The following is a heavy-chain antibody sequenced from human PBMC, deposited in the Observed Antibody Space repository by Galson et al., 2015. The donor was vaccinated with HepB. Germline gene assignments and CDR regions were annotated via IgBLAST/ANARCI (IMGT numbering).Heavy chain of an antibody. CDR2: IYSGGST. V-gene: IGHV3-53*01. J-gene: IGHJ6*02. Sequence: SLRLSCAASGFTVSSNYMSWVRQAPGKGLEWVSVIYSGGSTYYADSVKGRFTISRDNSKNTLYLQMNSLRAEDTAVYYCARVDIVASYYGMDVWGQGTTVTVSS. CDR3: ARVDIVASYYGMDV. CDR1: GFTVSSNY. D-gene: IGHD5-12*01.